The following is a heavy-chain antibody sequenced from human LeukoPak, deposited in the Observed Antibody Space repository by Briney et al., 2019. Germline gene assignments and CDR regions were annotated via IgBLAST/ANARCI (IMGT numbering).Heavy chain of an antibody. V-gene: IGHV3-72*01. J-gene: IGHJ4*02. CDR2: IRNRANSHTT. D-gene: IGHD2-2*01. Sequence: SGGSLRLSCVASGFIFSDHYMDWVRQAPGKGLEWVGRIRNRANSHTTEYAASVKGRFTISRDDSKNSLYLQMNSLKTVDTAVYFCARGGGHSSTNCYDYWGQGTLVTVSS. CDR3: ARGGGHSSTNCYDY. CDR1: GFIFSDHY.